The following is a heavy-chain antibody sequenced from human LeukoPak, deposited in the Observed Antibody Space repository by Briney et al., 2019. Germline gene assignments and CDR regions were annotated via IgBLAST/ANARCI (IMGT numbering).Heavy chain of an antibody. CDR3: TTTTVGRYYDFWSGYSSDY. Sequence: GGSLRLSCAASGFTFSSYAMSWVRQAPGKGLEWVSAISGSGGSTYYADSVKGRFTISRDNSKNTLYLQMNSLRAEDTAVYYCTTTTVGRYYDFWSGYSSDYWGQGTLVTVSS. V-gene: IGHV3-23*01. CDR2: ISGSGGST. J-gene: IGHJ4*02. CDR1: GFTFSSYA. D-gene: IGHD3-3*01.